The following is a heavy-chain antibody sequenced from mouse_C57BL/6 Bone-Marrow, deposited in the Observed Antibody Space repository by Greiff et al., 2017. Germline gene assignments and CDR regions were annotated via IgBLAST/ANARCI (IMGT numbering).Heavy chain of an antibody. V-gene: IGHV14-4*01. D-gene: IGHD2-3*01. Sequence: EVQLQQSGAELVRPGASVQLSCTASGFNIKDDYMHWVKQRPEQGLEWIGWIDPENGDTEYASKFQGKATITADTSSNTADLQRSSLTSEDTAVYYCTTGLLKGAWFAYWGQGTLVTVSA. CDR1: GFNIKDDY. J-gene: IGHJ3*01. CDR2: IDPENGDT. CDR3: TTGLLKGAWFAY.